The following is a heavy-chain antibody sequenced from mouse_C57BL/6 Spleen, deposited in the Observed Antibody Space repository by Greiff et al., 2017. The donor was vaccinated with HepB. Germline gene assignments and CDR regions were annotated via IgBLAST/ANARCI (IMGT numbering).Heavy chain of an antibody. J-gene: IGHJ3*01. V-gene: IGHV1-76*01. CDR2: IYPGSGNT. CDR3: AVYHY. CDR1: GYTFTDYY. Sequence: QVQLKESGAELVRPGASVKLSCKASGYTFTDYYINWVKQRPGPGLEWIARIYPGSGNTYYNEKFKGKATLTAEKSSSTAYMQLSSLTSEDSAVYFCAVYHYWGQGTLVTVSA.